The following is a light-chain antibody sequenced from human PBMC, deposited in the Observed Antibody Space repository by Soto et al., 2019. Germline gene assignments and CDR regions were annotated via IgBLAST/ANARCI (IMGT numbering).Light chain of an antibody. CDR2: SNN. J-gene: IGLJ1*01. CDR1: SSNIGSNT. V-gene: IGLV1-44*01. CDR3: GVWDDIMNGYV. Sequence: QSVLTQPPSSSGTPGQRVTISFSGSSSNIGSNTVNWYQQLSGTAPKVLIYSNNQRPSGVPDRFSGSKSGTSASLAISGLQSEDEADYYCGVWDDIMNGYVLGNGTNLTVL.